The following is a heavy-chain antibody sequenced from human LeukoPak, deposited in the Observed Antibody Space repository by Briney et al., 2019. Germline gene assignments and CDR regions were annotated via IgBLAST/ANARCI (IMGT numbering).Heavy chain of an antibody. Sequence: GGSLRLSCAASGFTFSSYAMHWVRQAPGKGLEYVSAISSNGGSTYYANSVKGRFTISRDNSKNTLYLQMGSLRAEDMAVYYCARALRYSGSYSFDYWGQGTLVTVSS. V-gene: IGHV3-64*01. D-gene: IGHD1-26*01. CDR1: GFTFSSYA. J-gene: IGHJ4*02. CDR2: ISSNGGST. CDR3: ARALRYSGSYSFDY.